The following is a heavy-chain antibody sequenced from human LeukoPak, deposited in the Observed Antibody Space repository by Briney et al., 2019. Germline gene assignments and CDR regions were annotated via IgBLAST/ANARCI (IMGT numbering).Heavy chain of an antibody. CDR3: AKEFNRGLPDY. Sequence: GGSLRLSCAASGFTFSTYGMHWVRQAPGKGLEWVAVISYDGSNEYYADSVKGRFTISRDNSKNTPYLQMSSLRAEDTAVYYCAKEFNRGLPDYWGQGTLVTVPS. J-gene: IGHJ4*02. CDR2: ISYDGSNE. CDR1: GFTFSTYG. V-gene: IGHV3-30*18. D-gene: IGHD2-21*01.